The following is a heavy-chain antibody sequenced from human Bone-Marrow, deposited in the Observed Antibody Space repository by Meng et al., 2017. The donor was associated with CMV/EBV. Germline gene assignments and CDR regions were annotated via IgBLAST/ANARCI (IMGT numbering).Heavy chain of an antibody. Sequence: GEALKISCAASGFTFSSYSMNWVRQAPGKGLEWVSSISSSSSDIYYADSVKGLFTISRDNAKNSLYQQMNSLSAEDTAVYYCARGLYDILTGYPNHYYYGMDVWGQGTTVTVSS. J-gene: IGHJ6*02. D-gene: IGHD3-9*01. CDR2: ISSSSSDI. V-gene: IGHV3-21*01. CDR3: ARGLYDILTGYPNHYYYGMDV. CDR1: GFTFSSYS.